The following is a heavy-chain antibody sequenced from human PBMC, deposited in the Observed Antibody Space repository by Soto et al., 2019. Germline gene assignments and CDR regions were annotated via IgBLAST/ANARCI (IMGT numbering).Heavy chain of an antibody. V-gene: IGHV3-21*01. CDR2: ISSSSSYI. CDR3: ASTDCSGGSCYYEYFQH. CDR1: GFTFSSYS. D-gene: IGHD2-15*01. J-gene: IGHJ1*01. Sequence: GGSLRLSCAASGFTFSSYSMNWVRQAPGKGLEWVSSISSSSSYIYYADSVKGRFTISRDNAKNSLYLQMNSLRAEDTAVYYCASTDCSGGSCYYEYFQHWGQGTLVTVSS.